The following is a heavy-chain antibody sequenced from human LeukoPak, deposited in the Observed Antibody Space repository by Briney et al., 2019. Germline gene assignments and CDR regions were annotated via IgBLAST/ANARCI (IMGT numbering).Heavy chain of an antibody. D-gene: IGHD1-26*01. CDR1: GGSISNSF. J-gene: IGHJ4*02. V-gene: IGHV4-59*01. Sequence: SETLSLTCTVSGGSISNSFWTWIRQPPGQGLEWIGHIYYSGSTNYNSSLKSRVIISIDTSKNQFSLNLSSVTAADTAVYYCARAKWNYVDFWGQGTLVTVSS. CDR2: IYYSGST. CDR3: ARAKWNYVDF.